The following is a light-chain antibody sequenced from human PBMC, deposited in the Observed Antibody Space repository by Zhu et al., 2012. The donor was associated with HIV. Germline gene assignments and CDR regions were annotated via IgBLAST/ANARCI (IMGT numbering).Light chain of an antibody. Sequence: EIVMTQSPATLSVSPGERATLSCRASQSIGSRFLAWYQQKPGQALRLLIYGPFNRATGVPDRFTGSGSGTDFTLTINRLEPEDFAVYYCQQYHTSPMTFGQGTKVEMK. CDR2: GPF. J-gene: IGKJ1*01. CDR1: QSIGSRF. CDR3: QQYHTSPMT. V-gene: IGKV3-20*01.